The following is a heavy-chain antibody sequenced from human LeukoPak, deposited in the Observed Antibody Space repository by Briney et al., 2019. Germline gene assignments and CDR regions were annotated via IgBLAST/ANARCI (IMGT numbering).Heavy chain of an antibody. CDR3: ARALSYSSSWYRFTCDY. D-gene: IGHD6-13*01. Sequence: ASVKVSCKASGYTFTGYYMHWVRQAPGQGLEWMGWINPNSGGTNYAQKFQGRVTMTRDTSISTAYMELSRLRSDDTAMYYCARALSYSSSWYRFTCDYWGQGTLVTVSS. J-gene: IGHJ4*02. CDR1: GYTFTGYY. CDR2: INPNSGGT. V-gene: IGHV1-2*02.